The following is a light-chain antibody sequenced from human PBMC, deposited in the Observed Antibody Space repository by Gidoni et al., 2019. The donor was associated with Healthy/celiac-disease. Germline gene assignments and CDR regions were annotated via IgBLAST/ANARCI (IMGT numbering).Light chain of an antibody. CDR3: QQYYSTPQT. J-gene: IGKJ1*01. CDR2: WAS. V-gene: IGKV4-1*01. Sequence: DIVMTQSPDSLAVSLGERATINCKSNQSVLYSSNNKNYLAWYQQKPGQPPKLLIYWASTRESGVPDRFSGSGSGTDFTLTIRSLQAEDVAVYYCQQYYSTPQTFGQGTKVEIK. CDR1: QSVLYSSNNKNY.